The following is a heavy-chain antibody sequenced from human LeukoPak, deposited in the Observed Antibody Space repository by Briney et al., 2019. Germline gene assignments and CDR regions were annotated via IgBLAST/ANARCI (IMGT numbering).Heavy chain of an antibody. CDR1: GFTFSNAW. D-gene: IGHD3-3*01. V-gene: IGHV3-15*01. CDR2: IKSKTDGGTT. J-gene: IGHJ2*01. CDR3: TTGGSITEGYFDL. Sequence: GGSLRLSCAASGFTFSNAWMTWVRQAPGKGLEWVGRIKSKTDGGTTDYAAPVKGRFTISRDDSKNTLYLQMNSLKTEDTAVYYCTTGGSITEGYFDLWGRGTLVTVSS.